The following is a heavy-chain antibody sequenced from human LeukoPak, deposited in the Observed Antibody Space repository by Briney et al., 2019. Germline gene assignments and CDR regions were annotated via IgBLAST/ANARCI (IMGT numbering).Heavy chain of an antibody. CDR3: ARARVFLEGPHCYYMDV. V-gene: IGHV1-2*02. J-gene: IGHJ6*03. Sequence: ASVKVSCKASGYTFTGYYMHWVRQAPGQGLEWMGWINPNSGGTNYAQKFQGRVTMTRDTSISTAYMELSRLRSDDTAVYYCARARVFLEGPHCYYMDVWGKGTTVTVSS. D-gene: IGHD3-3*01. CDR2: INPNSGGT. CDR1: GYTFTGYY.